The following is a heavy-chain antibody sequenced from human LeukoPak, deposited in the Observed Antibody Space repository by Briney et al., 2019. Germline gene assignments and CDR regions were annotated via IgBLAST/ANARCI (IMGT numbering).Heavy chain of an antibody. J-gene: IGHJ6*02. CDR2: ISYDGSNK. V-gene: IGHV3-30*18. D-gene: IGHD2-2*01. CDR3: AKDPTAGLPAVGMDV. Sequence: GRSLRLSCAASGFTFSSYGMHWVRQAPGKGLEWVAVISYDGSNKYYADSVKGRFTISRDNSKNTLYLQMNSLKAEDTAAYYCAKDPTAGLPAVGMDVWGQGTTVTVSS. CDR1: GFTFSSYG.